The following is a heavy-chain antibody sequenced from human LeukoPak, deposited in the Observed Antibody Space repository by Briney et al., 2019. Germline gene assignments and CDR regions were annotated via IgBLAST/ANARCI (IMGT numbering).Heavy chain of an antibody. Sequence: PSETLSLTCTASGDSIGSGDYYWSWIRQPPGKGLEWIGYIYYSGSTNYNPSLKSRVTISVDTSKNQFSLKLTSVTAADTAVYYCARVGSYTVPDWGQGTLVTVSS. CDR2: IYYSGST. D-gene: IGHD3-10*01. V-gene: IGHV4-61*08. CDR3: ARVGSYTVPD. CDR1: GDSIGSGDYY. J-gene: IGHJ4*02.